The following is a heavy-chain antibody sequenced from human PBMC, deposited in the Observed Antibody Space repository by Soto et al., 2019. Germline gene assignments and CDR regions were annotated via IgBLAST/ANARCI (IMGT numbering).Heavy chain of an antibody. Sequence: EVQLVESGGGLVQPGGSLKLSCAASGFTFSGSAVHWVRQAAGKGLEWVGRIRSKANKYATAYAASVQGRFTIFRDDLKNTAHLQMNSLKTEDTAVYYCTNPQVYYGMDVWGQGTTVTVSS. CDR2: IRSKANKYAT. CDR1: GFTFSGSA. J-gene: IGHJ6*02. V-gene: IGHV3-73*02. CDR3: TNPQVYYGMDV.